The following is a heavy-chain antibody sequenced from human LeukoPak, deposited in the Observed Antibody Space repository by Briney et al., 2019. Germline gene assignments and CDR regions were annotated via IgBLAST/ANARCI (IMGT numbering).Heavy chain of an antibody. D-gene: IGHD6-13*01. CDR2: ISYDGSNK. CDR1: GFTFRTSA. Sequence: PGGSLRPPCAASGFTFRTSALYWVRQAPCKGLEWVAVISYDGSNKYYADSVKGRFTISRDNSKNTLYLQMNSLRAEDTAVYYCAKLGVGLELRKGGYSSSWYIDYWGQGTLVTVSS. J-gene: IGHJ4*02. CDR3: AKLGVGLELRKGGYSSSWYIDY. V-gene: IGHV3-30*18.